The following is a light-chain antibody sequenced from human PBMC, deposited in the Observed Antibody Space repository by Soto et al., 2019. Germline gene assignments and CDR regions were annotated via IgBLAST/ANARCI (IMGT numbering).Light chain of an antibody. Sequence: QSALTQPPSASGSPGQSVTISCTGTSSDVGGYNYVSWYQQHPGKAPKLMIYDVIKRPSGVPDRFSGSKSANTASLTVSGLQAEDEADYYCSSYADTNNLVFGGGTKVTV. V-gene: IGLV2-8*01. CDR3: SSYADTNNLV. J-gene: IGLJ3*02. CDR2: DVI. CDR1: SSDVGGYNY.